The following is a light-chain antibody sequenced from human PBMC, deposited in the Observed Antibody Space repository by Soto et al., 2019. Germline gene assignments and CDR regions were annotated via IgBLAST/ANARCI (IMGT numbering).Light chain of an antibody. V-gene: IGLV2-14*01. J-gene: IGLJ1*01. CDR1: NSDVGGYNY. CDR3: SSYTSSSTPLYV. Sequence: QAVLTQPASVSGSPGQSITISCTGTNSDVGGYNYVSWYQQHPGKVPKLMIYEVSNRPSGVSNRFSGSKSGNTASLTISGLQAEDEADYYCSSYTSSSTPLYVFGTGTKLTVL. CDR2: EVS.